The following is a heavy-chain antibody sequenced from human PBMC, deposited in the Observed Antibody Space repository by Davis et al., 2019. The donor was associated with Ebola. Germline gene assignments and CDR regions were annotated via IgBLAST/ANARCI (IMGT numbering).Heavy chain of an antibody. Sequence: GESLKISCAASGFSFSRYSMNWVRQAPGKGLEWVSYISSISTIYYADSVRGRFTISRDNAKNSLYLQMNSLRDEDTAVYYCATQILSYDFWSDYYKGNYFDYWGQGTLLTVSS. CDR2: ISSISTI. D-gene: IGHD3-3*01. CDR1: GFSFSRYS. J-gene: IGHJ4*02. CDR3: ATQILSYDFWSDYYKGNYFDY. V-gene: IGHV3-48*02.